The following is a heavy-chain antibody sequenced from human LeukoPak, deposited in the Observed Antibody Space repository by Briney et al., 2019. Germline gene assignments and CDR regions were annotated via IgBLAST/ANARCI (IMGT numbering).Heavy chain of an antibody. J-gene: IGHJ4*02. V-gene: IGHV3-23*01. D-gene: IGHD2-2*02. CDR2: ISGSGGST. CDR3: ARDPPLLEGGIVVVPAAIPRYYFDY. CDR1: GFTFSSYA. Sequence: GGSLRLSCAASGFTFSSYAMSWVRQAPGKGLEWVSAISGSGGSTYYADSVKGRFTISRDNSKNTLYLQMNSLRAEDTAVYYCARDPPLLEGGIVVVPAAIPRYYFDYWGQGTLVTVSS.